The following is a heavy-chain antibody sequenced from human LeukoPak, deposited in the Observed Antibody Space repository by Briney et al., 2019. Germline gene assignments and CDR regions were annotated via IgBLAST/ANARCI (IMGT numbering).Heavy chain of an antibody. CDR2: MNPNSGNT. CDR1: GYTFTSYD. J-gene: IGHJ5*02. CDR3: ASGDMITFGGVDP. D-gene: IGHD3-16*01. Sequence: GASVKVSCKASGYTFTSYDINWVRQATGQGLEWMGWMNPNSGNTGYAQKFQGRVTMTRNTSISTAYTELSSLRSEDTAVYYCASGDMITFGGVDPWGQGTLVTVSS. V-gene: IGHV1-8*01.